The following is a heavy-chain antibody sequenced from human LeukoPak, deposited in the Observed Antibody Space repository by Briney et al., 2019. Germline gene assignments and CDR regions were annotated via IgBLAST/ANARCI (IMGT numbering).Heavy chain of an antibody. Sequence: GGSLRLSCAASGFTFSSYWMSWVRQAPGKGLEWVGFIRSKAYGGTTEYAASVKGRFTISRDDSKSIAYLQMNSLKTEDTAVYYCTRDLVLRVWGQGTLVTVSS. CDR3: TRDLVLRV. CDR1: GFTFSSYW. CDR2: IRSKAYGGTT. J-gene: IGHJ4*02. V-gene: IGHV3-49*04. D-gene: IGHD3-16*01.